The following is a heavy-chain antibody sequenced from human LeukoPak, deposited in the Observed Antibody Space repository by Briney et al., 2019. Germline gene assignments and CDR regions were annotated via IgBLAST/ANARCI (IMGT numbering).Heavy chain of an antibody. Sequence: ASVKVSCKASGYTFTSYGISWVRQAPGQGLEWMGWMNPNSGNTGYAQKFQGRVTMTRNTSISTAYMELSSLRSEDTAVYYCARALYSGSYYDFDYWGQGTLVTVSS. CDR2: MNPNSGNT. J-gene: IGHJ4*02. CDR1: GYTFTSYG. V-gene: IGHV1-8*02. CDR3: ARALYSGSYYDFDY. D-gene: IGHD1-26*01.